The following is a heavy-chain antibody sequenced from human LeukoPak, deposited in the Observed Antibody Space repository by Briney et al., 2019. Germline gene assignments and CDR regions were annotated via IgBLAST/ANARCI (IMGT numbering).Heavy chain of an antibody. V-gene: IGHV4-59*12. CDR2: IYYSGST. CDR1: GGSISSYY. D-gene: IGHD2-15*01. CDR3: ARPRGRAALDY. Sequence: SETLSLTCTVSGGSISSYYWSWIRQPPGKGLEWIGYIYYSGSTNYNPSLKSRVTISVDTSKNQFSLKLSSVTAADTAVYYCARPRGRAALDYWGQGTLVTVSS. J-gene: IGHJ4*02.